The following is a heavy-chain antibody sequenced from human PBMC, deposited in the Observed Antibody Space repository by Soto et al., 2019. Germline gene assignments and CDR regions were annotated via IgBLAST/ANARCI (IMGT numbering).Heavy chain of an antibody. V-gene: IGHV3-23*01. D-gene: IGHD1-26*01. CDR1: GFTFSSYA. CDR2: ISGSGGST. J-gene: IGHJ4*02. CDR3: ARRGSGSDYDY. Sequence: EVQLLESGGGLVQPGGSLRLSCAASGFTFSSYAMRWVRQAPVKGLEWVSAISGSGGSTYYADSVKGRFTISRDNSKNTLYRQMNSLRAEETAVYYCARRGSGSDYDYWGQGTLVTVSS.